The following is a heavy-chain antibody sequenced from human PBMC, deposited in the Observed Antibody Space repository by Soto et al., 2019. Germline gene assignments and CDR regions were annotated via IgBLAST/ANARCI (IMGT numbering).Heavy chain of an antibody. J-gene: IGHJ6*02. CDR1: GFTLSSYA. D-gene: IGHD2-2*01. CDR3: ARGPPGVVPGAIGSGGMDV. CDR2: MSFDGSKA. Sequence: QVQLVESGGGVVQPGRSLSLSCAASGFTLSSYAVHWVRQAPGKELEWVAVMSFDGSKASHADSVKGRFTISRDNSKNTVSLQMNSLRVEDSAVYYCARGPPGVVPGAIGSGGMDVWGQGTTVTVSS. V-gene: IGHV3-30*04.